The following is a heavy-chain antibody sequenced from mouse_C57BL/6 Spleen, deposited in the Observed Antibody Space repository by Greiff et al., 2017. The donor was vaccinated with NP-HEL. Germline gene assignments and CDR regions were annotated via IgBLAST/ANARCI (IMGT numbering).Heavy chain of an antibody. CDR3: ARCETAQATKGYYFDY. Sequence: QVQLQQSGPELVKPGASVKISCKASGYSFTSYYIHWVKQRPGQGLEWIGWIYPGSGNTKYNEKFKGKATLTADTSSSTAYMQLSSLTSEDSAVYYCARCETAQATKGYYFDYWGQGTTLTVSS. CDR2: IYPGSGNT. D-gene: IGHD3-2*02. V-gene: IGHV1-66*01. J-gene: IGHJ2*01. CDR1: GYSFTSYY.